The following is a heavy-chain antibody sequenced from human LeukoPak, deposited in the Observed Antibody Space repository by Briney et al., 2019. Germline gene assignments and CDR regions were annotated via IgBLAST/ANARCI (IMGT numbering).Heavy chain of an antibody. V-gene: IGHV3-53*01. CDR2: IYGDGST. CDR3: ARTTVTPGSYDAFDI. D-gene: IGHD4-17*01. Sequence: GGSPRLSCAASGFTVSSNYMSWVRQVSGKGLEWVSIIYGDGSTYYADSLKGRFTISRDNSKNTLYLQMNSLRAEDAAVYYCARTTVTPGSYDAFDIWGQGTMVTVSS. CDR1: GFTVSSNY. J-gene: IGHJ3*02.